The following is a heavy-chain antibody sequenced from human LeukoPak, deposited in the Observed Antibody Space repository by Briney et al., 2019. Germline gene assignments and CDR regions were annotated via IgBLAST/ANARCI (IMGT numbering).Heavy chain of an antibody. V-gene: IGHV4-39*07. J-gene: IGHJ6*03. CDR1: GGSISSSSYY. CDR2: IYYSGST. D-gene: IGHD2-2*01. Sequence: PSETLSLTCTVSGGSISSSSYYWGWIRQPPGKGLEWIGSIYYSGSTYYNPSLKSRVTISVDTSKNQFSLKLSSVTAADTAVYYCARGLSSPYYYYMDVWGKGTTVTVSS. CDR3: ARGLSSPYYYYMDV.